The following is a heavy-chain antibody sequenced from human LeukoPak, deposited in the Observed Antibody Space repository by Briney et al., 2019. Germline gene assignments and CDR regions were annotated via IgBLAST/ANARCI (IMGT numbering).Heavy chain of an antibody. CDR3: AREKVGATGEFDY. D-gene: IGHD1-26*01. CDR1: GGTFSSYA. Sequence: GAPAKVSCKASGGTFSSYAISWVRQAPGQGLEWMGGIIPIFGTANYAQKFQGRVTITADESTSTAYMELSSLRSEDTAVYYCAREKVGATGEFDYWGQGTLVTVSS. V-gene: IGHV1-69*13. J-gene: IGHJ4*02. CDR2: IIPIFGTA.